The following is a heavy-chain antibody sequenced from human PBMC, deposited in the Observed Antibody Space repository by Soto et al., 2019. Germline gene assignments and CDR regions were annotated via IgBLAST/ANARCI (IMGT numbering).Heavy chain of an antibody. CDR1: GYTFTSYY. V-gene: IGHV1-46*01. CDR3: ARDIAVAAVLGYYYGMDV. Sequence: ASVKVSCKASGYTFTSYYMHWVRQAPGQGLEWMGIINPSGGSTSYAQKFQGRVTMTRDTSTSTVYMELSSLRSEDTALYYCARDIAVAAVLGYYYGMDVWGQGTTVTVSS. CDR2: INPSGGST. D-gene: IGHD6-19*01. J-gene: IGHJ6*02.